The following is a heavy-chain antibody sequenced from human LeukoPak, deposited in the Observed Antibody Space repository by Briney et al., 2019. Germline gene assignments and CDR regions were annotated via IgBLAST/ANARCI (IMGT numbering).Heavy chain of an antibody. CDR1: GGSISSSSYY. Sequence: SETLSLTCTVSGGSISSSSYYWGWIRQPPGKGLEWIGSIYYSGSTYYNPSLKSRVTISVDTSKNQFSLKLSSVTAADTAVYYCARQQLVSYYNWFDPWGQGTLVTVSS. J-gene: IGHJ5*02. CDR3: ARQQLVSYYNWFDP. D-gene: IGHD6-13*01. V-gene: IGHV4-39*01. CDR2: IYYSGST.